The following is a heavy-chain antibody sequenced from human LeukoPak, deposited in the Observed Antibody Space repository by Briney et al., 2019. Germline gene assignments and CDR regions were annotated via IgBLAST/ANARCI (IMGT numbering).Heavy chain of an antibody. CDR2: IYYSGST. Sequence: SETLSLTCTVSGGSISSSSYYWGWIRQPPGKGLEWIGSIYYSGSTYYNPSLKSRVTISVDTSKNQFSLKLSSVTAADTAVYYCARSVSSGWYYFDYWGQGTLVTVSS. J-gene: IGHJ4*02. CDR1: GGSISSSSYY. V-gene: IGHV4-39*01. CDR3: ARSVSSGWYYFDY. D-gene: IGHD6-19*01.